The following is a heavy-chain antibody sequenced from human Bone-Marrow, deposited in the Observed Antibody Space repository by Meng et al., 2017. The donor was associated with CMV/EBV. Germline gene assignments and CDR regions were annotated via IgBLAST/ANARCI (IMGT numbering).Heavy chain of an antibody. V-gene: IGHV3-49*04. J-gene: IGHJ4*02. CDR2: IRSKAYGGTT. D-gene: IGHD3-22*01. CDR1: GFTFGDYA. Sequence: GESLRLSCTASGFTFGDYAMSWVRQAPGKGLEWVGFIRSKAYGGTTEYAASVKGRFTISRDDSKSIAYLQMNSLKTEDTAVYYCTRSLYYYDSSGSPALDYWGQGTLVTVSS. CDR3: TRSLYYYDSSGSPALDY.